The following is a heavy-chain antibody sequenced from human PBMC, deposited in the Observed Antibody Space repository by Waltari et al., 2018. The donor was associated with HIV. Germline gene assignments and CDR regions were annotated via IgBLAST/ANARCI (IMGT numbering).Heavy chain of an antibody. CDR1: GSDFGAFG. CDR2: INFEGKNE. J-gene: IGHJ4*02. Sequence: QVRLMESGGAVVQPGGSLRLSCITSGSDFGAFGIYWVRQAPGKTLEWVSFINFEGKNEYYSDSVKGRFTTSRDNVKRMRFLQMTNLKSEDSALYYCAKRGTEKGGSGWGIDFWGRGSLVTVSS. CDR3: AKRGTEKGGSGWGIDF. V-gene: IGHV3-30*02. D-gene: IGHD6-19*01.